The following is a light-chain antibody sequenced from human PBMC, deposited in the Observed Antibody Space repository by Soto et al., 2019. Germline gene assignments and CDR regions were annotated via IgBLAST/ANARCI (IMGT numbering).Light chain of an antibody. Sequence: ALTQPASVSGSPGQSITISCTGTSSDVGGYNYVSWYQQHAGKAPKLMIYDVSNRPSGVSNRFSGSKSGNTASLTISGLQAEDEADYYCSSYTSSSTRVFGGGTTLPVL. J-gene: IGLJ2*01. CDR2: DVS. V-gene: IGLV2-14*01. CDR3: SSYTSSSTRV. CDR1: SSDVGGYNY.